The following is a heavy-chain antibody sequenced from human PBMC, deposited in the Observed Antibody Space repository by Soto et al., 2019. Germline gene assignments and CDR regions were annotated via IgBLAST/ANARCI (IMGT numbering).Heavy chain of an antibody. CDR3: AHIDPEIVTVGGHGGFDY. CDR1: GFSLTSGVG. J-gene: IGHJ4*02. D-gene: IGHD5-12*01. Sequence: QITLKESGPTLVRPPQTLTLTCTFSGFSLTSGVGVGWIRQPPGKALEWLALIYWDDDKRYSPSLKNRLTIPKDPSKTQVVLTMTNVGPVDTATYFCAHIDPEIVTVGGHGGFDYWGQGTLVTVSS. V-gene: IGHV2-5*02. CDR2: IYWDDDK.